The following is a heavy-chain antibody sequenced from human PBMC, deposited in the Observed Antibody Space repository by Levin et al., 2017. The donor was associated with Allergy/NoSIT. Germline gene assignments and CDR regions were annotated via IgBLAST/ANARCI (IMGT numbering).Heavy chain of an antibody. V-gene: IGHV5-10-1*01. J-gene: IGHJ5*02. CDR3: ARIYFKLGDNWFDP. CDR2: IDPSDSYT. D-gene: IGHD6-13*01. CDR1: GYSFTSYW. Sequence: KVSCKGSGYSFTSYWISWVRQMPGKGLEWMGRIDPSDSYTNYSPSFRGHVTISADKSISTAYLQWSSLKASDTAMYYCARIYFKLGDNWFDPWGQGTLVTVSS.